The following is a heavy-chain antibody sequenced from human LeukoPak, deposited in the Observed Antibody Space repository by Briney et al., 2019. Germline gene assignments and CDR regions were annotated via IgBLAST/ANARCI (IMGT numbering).Heavy chain of an antibody. D-gene: IGHD3-10*01. CDR2: ISSSGDST. J-gene: IGHJ4*02. CDR1: GLTFSSYV. V-gene: IGHV3-23*01. CDR3: TRRSGTYYHGFDY. Sequence: GGSLRLSCAASGLTFSSYVLSWVRQAPGKGLEWVSTISSSGDSTYYADSVKGRFTISRDNSKNTLYLHMNSLRAEDTAVYYCTRRSGTYYHGFDYWGQGTLVTVSS.